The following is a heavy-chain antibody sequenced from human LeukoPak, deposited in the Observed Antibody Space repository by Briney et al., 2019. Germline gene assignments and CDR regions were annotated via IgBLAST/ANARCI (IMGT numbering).Heavy chain of an antibody. CDR1: GFTFSSYA. J-gene: IGHJ1*01. Sequence: GGSLRLSCAASGFTFSSYAMSWVRQAPGKGLEWVSAISGSGGSTYYADSVKGRFTISRDNSKNTLYLQMNSLRAEDTAVYYCAKRAVGATTFVEYFQHWGQGTRVTVSS. CDR3: AKRAVGATTFVEYFQH. V-gene: IGHV3-23*01. CDR2: ISGSGGST. D-gene: IGHD1-26*01.